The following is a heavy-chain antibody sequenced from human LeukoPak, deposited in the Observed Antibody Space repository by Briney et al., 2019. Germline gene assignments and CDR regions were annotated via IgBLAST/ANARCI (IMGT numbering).Heavy chain of an antibody. J-gene: IGHJ4*02. CDR1: GFTFPAYS. CDR2: IRNKLAGGTA. CDR3: TRDRIQTDY. V-gene: IGHV3-49*03. Sequence: GSLRLSCTASGFTFPAYSMTWFRLAPGKGLEWVTFIRNKLAGGTAEYAASVRGRFTVSRDDSNSIVYLQMDNLKTEDTGVYYCTRDRIQTDYWGQGTLVTVSS.